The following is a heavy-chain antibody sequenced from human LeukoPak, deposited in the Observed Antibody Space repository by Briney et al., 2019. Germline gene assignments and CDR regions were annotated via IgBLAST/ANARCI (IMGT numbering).Heavy chain of an antibody. CDR2: IYYSGST. J-gene: IGHJ3*02. D-gene: IGHD3-22*01. Sequence: SETLSLTCTVSGVSIFSYYWSWIRQPPGKGLEWIGYIYYSGSTNYNPSLKSRVTISVDTSKNQFSLKLCSVTAADTAVYYCARVNYYYDSSGYFERAFDIWGQGTMVTVSS. CDR3: ARVNYYYDSSGYFERAFDI. V-gene: IGHV4-59*01. CDR1: GVSIFSYY.